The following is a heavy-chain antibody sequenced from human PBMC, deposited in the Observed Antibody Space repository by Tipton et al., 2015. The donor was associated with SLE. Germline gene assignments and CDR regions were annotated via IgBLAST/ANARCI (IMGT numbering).Heavy chain of an antibody. J-gene: IGHJ6*02. CDR3: ARLGYGCSGGRCFGMDV. V-gene: IGHV5-51*03. CDR1: GYSFTGYW. CDR2: IYAGDSDT. Sequence: VQLVQSGAEVKKPGESLKISCKGSGYSFTGYWFGWVRQTAGKGLEWIGIIYAGDSDTRYSPSFQGQVTISVDRSISTAYLQWSSLKASDSAIYYCARLGYGCSGGRCFGMDVWGQGTTVTVSS. D-gene: IGHD2-15*01.